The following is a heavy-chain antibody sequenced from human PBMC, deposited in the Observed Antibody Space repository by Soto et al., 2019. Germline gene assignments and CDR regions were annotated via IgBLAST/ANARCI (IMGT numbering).Heavy chain of an antibody. Sequence: QITLKESGPTLVKPTQTLTLTCTFSGFSLSTSGVGVGWIRQPPGKALEWLALIYWDDDKRYSPSLKSRLTITKYTPXXQXVXXMTNMDPVDTATYYCAHGEVVVTAIRPRNGGWFDPWGQGTLVTVSS. D-gene: IGHD2-21*02. CDR2: IYWDDDK. V-gene: IGHV2-5*02. CDR3: AHGEVVVTAIRPRNGGWFDP. J-gene: IGHJ5*02. CDR1: GFSLSTSGVG.